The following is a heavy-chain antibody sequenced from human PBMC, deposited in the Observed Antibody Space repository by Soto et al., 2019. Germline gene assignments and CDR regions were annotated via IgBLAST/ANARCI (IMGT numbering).Heavy chain of an antibody. CDR2: IIPIFGTA. V-gene: IGHV1-69*13. Sequence: GASVKVSCKASGGTFSSYAISWVRQAPGQGLEWMGGIIPIFGTANYAQKFQGRVTITADESTSTAYMELSSLRSEDTAVYYCARAVPSAMVTSYYYYGMDVWGQGTTVTVSS. J-gene: IGHJ6*02. CDR1: GGTFSSYA. CDR3: ARAVPSAMVTSYYYYGMDV. D-gene: IGHD5-18*01.